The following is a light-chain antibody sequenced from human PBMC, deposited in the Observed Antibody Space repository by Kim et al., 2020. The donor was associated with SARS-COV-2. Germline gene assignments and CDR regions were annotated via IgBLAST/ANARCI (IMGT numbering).Light chain of an antibody. J-gene: IGLJ2*01. CDR3: SSYTSSSTLVV. V-gene: IGLV2-14*03. Sequence: TLTGTRTSAVVGSDNYCSWYQQQPSKAPKLMLSDVSNRPSGVSTRFSGSKSGNTASLTISGLQAEDEADYYCSSYTSSSTLVVFGGGTKFTVL. CDR1: SAVVGSDNY. CDR2: DVS.